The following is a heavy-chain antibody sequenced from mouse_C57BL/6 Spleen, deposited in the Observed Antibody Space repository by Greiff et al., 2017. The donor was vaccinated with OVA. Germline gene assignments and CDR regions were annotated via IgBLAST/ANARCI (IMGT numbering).Heavy chain of an antibody. CDR2: ISDGGSYT. CDR1: GFTFSSYA. Sequence: EVKVVESGGGLVKPGGSLKLSCAASGFTFSSYAMSWVRQTPEKRLEWVATISDGGSYTYYPDNVKGRFTISRDNAKNNLYLQMSHLKSEDTAMYYCAREGNGYPSMDYWGQGTSVTVSS. CDR3: AREGNGYPSMDY. J-gene: IGHJ4*01. D-gene: IGHD2-2*01. V-gene: IGHV5-4*01.